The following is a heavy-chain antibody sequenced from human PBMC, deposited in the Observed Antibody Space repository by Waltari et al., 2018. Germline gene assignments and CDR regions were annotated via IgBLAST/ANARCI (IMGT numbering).Heavy chain of an antibody. Sequence: EVQLVQSGAEVKKPGATVKISCKVSGYTFTDYYMHWVQQAPGKGLEWMGLVDPEEGETIYAGKFQGRVTITAETSTDTAYMERSSLRSEDTAVYYCATVPAHDALDIWGQGTMVTVSS. CDR2: VDPEEGET. J-gene: IGHJ3*02. V-gene: IGHV1-69-2*01. CDR3: ATVPAHDALDI. CDR1: GYTFTDYY. D-gene: IGHD3-10*01.